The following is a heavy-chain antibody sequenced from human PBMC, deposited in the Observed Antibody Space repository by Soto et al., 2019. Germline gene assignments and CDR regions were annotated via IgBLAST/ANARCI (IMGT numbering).Heavy chain of an antibody. CDR3: ARAGILIGPPESGMDV. D-gene: IGHD3-9*01. V-gene: IGHV1-2*02. J-gene: IGHJ6*02. CDR2: INPNSGGT. Sequence: GASVKVSCKASGYTFTGYYMHWVRQAPGQGLEWMGWINPNSGGTNYAQKFQGRVTMTRDTSISTAYMELSRLRSEDTAVYYCARAGILIGPPESGMDVWGQGTTVTVSS. CDR1: GYTFTGYY.